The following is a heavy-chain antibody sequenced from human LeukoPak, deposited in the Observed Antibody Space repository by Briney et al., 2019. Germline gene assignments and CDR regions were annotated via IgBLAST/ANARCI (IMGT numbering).Heavy chain of an antibody. CDR2: LYSGADT. V-gene: IGHV3-53*01. CDR3: ARVGDHYHWYFDL. D-gene: IGHD3-10*01. Sequence: PGGSLRLSCEASGFSVGSKYMNWVRQAPGKGLEWVSILYSGADTYYADSVKGRFTNSRDNSKNTLFLQMNSPRADDTAVYYCARVGDHYHWYFDLWGRGTRVSVSS. J-gene: IGHJ2*01. CDR1: GFSVGSKY.